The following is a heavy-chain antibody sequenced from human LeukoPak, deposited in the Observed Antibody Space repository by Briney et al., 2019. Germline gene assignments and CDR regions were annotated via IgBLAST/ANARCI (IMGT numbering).Heavy chain of an antibody. D-gene: IGHD3-22*01. V-gene: IGHV4-61*02. Sequence: SETLSLTCTVSGGSISSGSYYWSWIRQPAGKGLEWIGRIYTSGNTNYNPSLKSRVTISIDTSKNQLSLKLSSVTAADTAVYYCATLTRLWDNSGYYYGYWGQGTLVTVSS. CDR1: GGSISSGSYY. J-gene: IGHJ4*02. CDR3: ATLTRLWDNSGYYYGY. CDR2: IYTSGNT.